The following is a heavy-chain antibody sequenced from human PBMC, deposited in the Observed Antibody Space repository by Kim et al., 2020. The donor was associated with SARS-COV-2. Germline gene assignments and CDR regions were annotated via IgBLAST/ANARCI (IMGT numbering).Heavy chain of an antibody. V-gene: IGHV4-4*07. Sequence: SETLSLTCTVSGGSISSYYWSWIRQPAGKGLEWIGRIYTSGSTNYNPSLKSRVTMSVDTSKNQFSLKLSTVTAADTAVYYCARVDSDGFGELNWFDPWGQGTLVTVSS. CDR2: IYTSGST. CDR1: GGSISSYY. CDR3: ARVDSDGFGELNWFDP. D-gene: IGHD3-10*01. J-gene: IGHJ5*02.